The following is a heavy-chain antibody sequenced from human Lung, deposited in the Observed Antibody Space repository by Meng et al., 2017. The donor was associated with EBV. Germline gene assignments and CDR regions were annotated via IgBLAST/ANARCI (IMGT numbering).Heavy chain of an antibody. Sequence: QVQLQESGPGLVKPSGTLSLTCAVAGGSISSSNWWSWVRQPPGKGLEWIGEIYHSGSTNYNPSLKSRVTISVGKSKNQFSLKLSSVTAADTAVYYCARARSIAAAVIDYWGQGTLVTVSS. J-gene: IGHJ4*02. CDR3: ARARSIAAAVIDY. CDR1: GGSISSSNW. D-gene: IGHD6-13*01. V-gene: IGHV4-4*02. CDR2: IYHSGST.